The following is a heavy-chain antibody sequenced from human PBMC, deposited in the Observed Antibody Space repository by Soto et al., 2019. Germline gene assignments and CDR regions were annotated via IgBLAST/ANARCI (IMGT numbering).Heavy chain of an antibody. CDR2: INAHNGNT. CDR3: AMVYVYGTPTPQDV. Sequence: QVQLVQSGAEVQNPGASVKVSCKASGYSFTSYGISWARQAPGQGLEWMGWINAHNGNTNYAQNLQGRLNLNTDTTTTTAYMELRSLTSNNRAIYYCAMVYVYGTPTPQDVWGQGTTVTVSS. V-gene: IGHV1-18*01. J-gene: IGHJ6*02. D-gene: IGHD3-16*01. CDR1: GYSFTSYG.